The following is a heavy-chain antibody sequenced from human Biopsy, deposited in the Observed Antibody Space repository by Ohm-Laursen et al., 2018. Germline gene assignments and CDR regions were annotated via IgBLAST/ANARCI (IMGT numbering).Heavy chain of an antibody. CDR1: GGSFTGYY. J-gene: IGHJ4*02. D-gene: IGHD3-22*01. Sequence: GTLSLTWAFYGGSFTGYYWSWIRQPPGKGLEGSGEINHSGSTNYNQSLKSRVTISLDTTKIQLSLKLRSATAADTAVYYCARESDSSGYYYRDYWGQGTLVTVSS. CDR3: ARESDSSGYYYRDY. V-gene: IGHV4-34*01. CDR2: INHSGST.